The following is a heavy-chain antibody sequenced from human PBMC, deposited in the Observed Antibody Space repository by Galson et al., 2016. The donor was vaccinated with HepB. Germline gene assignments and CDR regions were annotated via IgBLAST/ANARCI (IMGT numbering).Heavy chain of an antibody. CDR3: ARYDRVVANGPPFDN. CDR2: INANTCAT. CDR1: GYTFTNYY. J-gene: IGHJ4*02. D-gene: IGHD5-12*01. V-gene: IGHV1-2*02. Sequence: SVKVSCKASGYTFTNYYMHWVRQAPGQGLEWMGWINANTCATKYPQEFQGRVTMTRDTSMSTAYMELSSLRSDDTAMYYCARYDRVVANGPPFDNWGQGTLVTVSS.